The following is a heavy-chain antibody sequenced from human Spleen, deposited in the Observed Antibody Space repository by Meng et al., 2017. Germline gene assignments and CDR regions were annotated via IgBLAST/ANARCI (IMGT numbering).Heavy chain of an antibody. D-gene: IGHD3-22*01. V-gene: IGHV1-69*13. Sequence: SVKVSCKASGGTFSSYAISWVRQAPGQGLEWMGGIIPIFVTANYAQKFQGRVTITADESTSTAYMELSSLRSEDTAVYYCARSSIVVVITYQEYYFDYWGQGTLVTVSS. CDR1: GGTFSSYA. CDR2: IIPIFVTA. CDR3: ARSSIVVVITYQEYYFDY. J-gene: IGHJ4*02.